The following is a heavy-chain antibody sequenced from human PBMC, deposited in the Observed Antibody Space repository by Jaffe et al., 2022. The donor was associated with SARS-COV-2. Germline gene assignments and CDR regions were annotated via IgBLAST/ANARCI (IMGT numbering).Heavy chain of an antibody. V-gene: IGHV3-23*01. Sequence: EVQLLESGGGLVQPGGSLRLSCAASGFTFSSYAMSWVRQAPGKGLEWVSAISGSGGSTYYADSVKGRFTISRDNSKNTLYLQMNSLRAEDTAVYYCASHPGPGYYFDYWGQGTLVTVSS. CDR3: ASHPGPGYYFDY. CDR2: ISGSGGST. CDR1: GFTFSSYA. J-gene: IGHJ4*02. D-gene: IGHD7-27*01.